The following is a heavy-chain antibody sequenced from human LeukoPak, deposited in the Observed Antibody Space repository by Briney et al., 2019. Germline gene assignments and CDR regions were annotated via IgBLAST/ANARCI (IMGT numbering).Heavy chain of an antibody. Sequence: SQTLSLTCTVSGASFNSDDQYWNWIRQSPGKGLEWIGYIYYSGSTNYNPSLKSRVTISVDTSKNQFSLKLSSVTAADTAVYYCARARGVVEFDYWGQGTLVTVSS. CDR2: IYYSGST. CDR1: GASFNSDDQY. V-gene: IGHV4-61*08. CDR3: ARARGVVEFDY. D-gene: IGHD3-3*01. J-gene: IGHJ4*02.